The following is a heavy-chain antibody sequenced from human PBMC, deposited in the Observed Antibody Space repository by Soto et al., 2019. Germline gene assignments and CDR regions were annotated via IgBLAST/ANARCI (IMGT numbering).Heavy chain of an antibody. V-gene: IGHV4-31*03. CDR3: ARENMDIPAAPGYFDY. J-gene: IGHJ4*02. D-gene: IGHD2-2*01. CDR1: GGSISSGGYY. Sequence: SETLSLTCTVSGGSISSGGYYWSWIRQHPGKGLEWIGYIYYSGSTYYNPSLKSRVTISVDTSKNQFSLKLSSVTAADTAVYYCARENMDIPAAPGYFDYWGQGTLVTVSS. CDR2: IYYSGST.